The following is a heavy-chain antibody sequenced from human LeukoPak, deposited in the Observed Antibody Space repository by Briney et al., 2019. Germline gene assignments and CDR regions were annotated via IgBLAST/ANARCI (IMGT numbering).Heavy chain of an antibody. CDR3: AKSALVVVAATGNAFDI. V-gene: IGHV3-9*01. CDR2: ISWNSGSI. J-gene: IGHJ3*02. D-gene: IGHD2-15*01. CDR1: GFTFDDYA. Sequence: PGGSLRLSCAASGFTFDDYAMHWVRQAPGKGLEWVSGISWNSGSIGYADSAKGRFTIPRDNAKNSLYLQMNSLRAEDTALYYCAKSALVVVAATGNAFDIWGQGTMVTVSS.